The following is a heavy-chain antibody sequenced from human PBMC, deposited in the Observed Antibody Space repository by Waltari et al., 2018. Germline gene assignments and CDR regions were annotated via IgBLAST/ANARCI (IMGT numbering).Heavy chain of an antibody. J-gene: IGHJ6*02. V-gene: IGHV1-18*01. CDR3: ARESGSGTYYYGSGRYGSYYYGMDV. CDR2: ISAYNGNT. Sequence: QVQLVQSGAEVKKPGASVKVSCKASGYTFTSYGISWVRQAPGQGLEWMGWISAYNGNTNYAQKLQGRVTMTTDTSTSTAYMELRSLRSDDTAVYYCARESGSGTYYYGSGRYGSYYYGMDVWGQGTTVTVSS. D-gene: IGHD3-10*01. CDR1: GYTFTSYG.